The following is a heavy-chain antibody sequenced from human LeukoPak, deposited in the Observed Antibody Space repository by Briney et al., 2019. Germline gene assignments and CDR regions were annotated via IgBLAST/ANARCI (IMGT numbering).Heavy chain of an antibody. CDR2: IRQDGGER. J-gene: IGHJ4*01. CDR3: ARDGTAPGLYFDL. CDR1: GFTFTDYW. Sequence: GGSLRLSCAVSGFTFTDYWMNWVRQAPGKGLEWVASIRQDGGERSYVDSVKGRFSISRDNTKNSLYLQMSSLRAEDTAVYYCARDGTAPGLYFDLWGQGTLVTVSS. V-gene: IGHV3-7*01. D-gene: IGHD6-13*01.